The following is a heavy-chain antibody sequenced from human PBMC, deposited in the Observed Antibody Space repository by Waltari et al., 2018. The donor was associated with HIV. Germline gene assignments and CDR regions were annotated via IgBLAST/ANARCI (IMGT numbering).Heavy chain of an antibody. D-gene: IGHD2-15*01. CDR2: ISYNGLNK. V-gene: IGHV3-30*18. J-gene: IGHJ6*02. CDR1: GFNFSTSG. Sequence: QVQLEESGGRVVQPGRSLRLTRLALGFNFSTSGMPWVREAPGKGLEWVAVISYNGLNKYYVDSVKGRFTISRDNSNSTLFLQMSSLRPDDTAVYYCAKDLVTRGFFYFYGMHVWGQGTTVTVSS. CDR3: AKDLVTRGFFYFYGMHV.